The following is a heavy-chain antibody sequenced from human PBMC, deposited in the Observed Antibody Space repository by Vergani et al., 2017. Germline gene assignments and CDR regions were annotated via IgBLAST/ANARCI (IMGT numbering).Heavy chain of an antibody. J-gene: IGHJ4*02. V-gene: IGHV3-30-3*01. CDR1: GFTFSSYP. Sequence: QVQLVESGGGVVQPGRSLRLSCAASGFTFSSYPMHWVRQAPGKGLEWVAVKSYDGSNKYYADSVKGRFTISRDNSKNTLYLQMNSLRAEDTAVYYCAGGLEYYDCMCGYYWGQGTLVTVSS. CDR3: AGGLEYYDCMCGYY. CDR2: KSYDGSNK. D-gene: IGHD3-3*01.